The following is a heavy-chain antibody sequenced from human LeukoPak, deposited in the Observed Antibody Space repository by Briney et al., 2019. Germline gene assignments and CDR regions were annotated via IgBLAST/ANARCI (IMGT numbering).Heavy chain of an antibody. D-gene: IGHD6-25*01. CDR2: ISAGGDTT. CDR1: GFTFSSYA. CDR3: AGISYSGAWPVGY. V-gene: IGHV3-23*01. J-gene: IGHJ4*02. Sequence: GGSLRLSCVASGFTFSSYAMSWVRQAPAKGREWASVISAGGDTTYTADSVRGRFTISRDNSNNTLYLQMNTLTAEETAVYYCAGISYSGAWPVGYWGQGALVTVTA.